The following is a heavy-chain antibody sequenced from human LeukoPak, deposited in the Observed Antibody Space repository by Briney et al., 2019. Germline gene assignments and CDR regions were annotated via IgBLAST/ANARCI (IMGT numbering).Heavy chain of an antibody. D-gene: IGHD1-1*01. CDR1: GDSVSSNSVA. CDR2: TYYMSKWYN. V-gene: IGHV6-1*01. CDR3: ARSFTDNFFFEN. J-gene: IGHJ4*02. Sequence: SQTLSLTCAISGDSVSSNSVAWNWIRQSPSRGLEWLGRTYYMSKWYNDYAVSVKSRITINPDTSKNQFSLQLNSVTPEDTAVYYCARSFTDNFFFENWGQGTLVTVSS.